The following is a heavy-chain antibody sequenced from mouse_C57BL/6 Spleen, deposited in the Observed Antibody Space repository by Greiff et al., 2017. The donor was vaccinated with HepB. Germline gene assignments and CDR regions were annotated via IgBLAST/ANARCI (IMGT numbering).Heavy chain of an antibody. V-gene: IGHV1-52*01. Sequence: QVQLQQPGAELVRPGSSVKLSCKASGYTFTSYWMHWVKQRPIQGLEWIGNIDPSDSETHYNQKFKDKATLTVDKSSSTAYMQLSSLTSEDSAVYYCARGAHAYAMDYWGQGTSVTVSS. CDR2: IDPSDSET. CDR1: GYTFTSYW. J-gene: IGHJ4*01. D-gene: IGHD3-1*01. CDR3: ARGAHAYAMDY.